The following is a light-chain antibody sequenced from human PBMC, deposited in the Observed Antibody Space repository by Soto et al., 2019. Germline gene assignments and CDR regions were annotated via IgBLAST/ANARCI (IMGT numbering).Light chain of an antibody. V-gene: IGKV1-5*03. Sequence: DVQMTQSPSTLSASLGDRVTITCRASQTINNWLAWYQQKPGKAPKLLIHRASILESGVPSRFSGSGSGTEFTLTISGLQPYDLAAYYCRQYNSHWLSFGGGTKVEIK. J-gene: IGKJ4*01. CDR3: RQYNSHWLS. CDR2: RAS. CDR1: QTINNW.